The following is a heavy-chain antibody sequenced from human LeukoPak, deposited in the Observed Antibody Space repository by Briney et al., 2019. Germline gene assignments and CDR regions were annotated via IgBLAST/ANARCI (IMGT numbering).Heavy chain of an antibody. D-gene: IGHD1-26*01. V-gene: IGHV4-39*01. CDR3: ARHRAVSVVGNFYFDY. CDR2: VYYSGST. Sequence: SETLSLTCTVSGGSISSSRYYWGWIRQPPGKGLEWIGSVYYSGSTYYNPSLKSRVTISVDTSKNQFSLKLSSVTAADTAVYYCARHRAVSVVGNFYFDYWGQGTLVTVSS. CDR1: GGSISSSRYY. J-gene: IGHJ4*02.